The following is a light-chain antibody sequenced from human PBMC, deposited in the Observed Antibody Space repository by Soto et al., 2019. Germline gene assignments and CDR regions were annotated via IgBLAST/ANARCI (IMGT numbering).Light chain of an antibody. CDR2: GAS. CDR1: QMFKTS. Sequence: ETLRTKSPAPLSLSPGEKPTLSCWASQMFKTSLAWYQQKPGQAPRLLIYGASTRAAGIPGRFSGGGSGTEFALTISSLQSEDSAFYYCQQYHNWPPWTFGQGTKVVIK. V-gene: IGKV3-15*01. CDR3: QQYHNWPPWT. J-gene: IGKJ1*01.